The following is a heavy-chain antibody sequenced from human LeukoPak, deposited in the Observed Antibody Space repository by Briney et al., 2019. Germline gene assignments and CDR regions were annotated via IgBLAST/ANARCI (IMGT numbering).Heavy chain of an antibody. Sequence: SQTLSLTCAISEDSVSSNSATWNWIRQSPSRGLEWLGRTYYRSKWYNDYGVSVKSRITINPDTSKNQFSLQLKSVTPEDTAVYYCARAMRKTAAGTFYFDYWGQGTLVTISS. J-gene: IGHJ4*02. CDR3: ARAMRKTAAGTFYFDY. D-gene: IGHD1/OR15-1a*01. V-gene: IGHV6-1*01. CDR2: TYYRSKWYN. CDR1: EDSVSSNSAT.